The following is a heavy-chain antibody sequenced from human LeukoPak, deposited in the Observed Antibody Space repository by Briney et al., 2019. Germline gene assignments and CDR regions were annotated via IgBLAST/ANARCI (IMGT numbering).Heavy chain of an antibody. CDR1: GYTFTSYA. D-gene: IGHD3-3*01. Sequence: ASVKVSCEASGYTFTSYAMHWVRQAPGQRLEWMGWINAGNGNTKYSQKFQGRVTITRDTSASTAYMGLSSLRSEDTAVYYCARGGITIFGVVIIRDYYGMDVWGQGTTVTVSS. CDR3: ARGGITIFGVVIIRDYYGMDV. J-gene: IGHJ6*02. V-gene: IGHV1-3*01. CDR2: INAGNGNT.